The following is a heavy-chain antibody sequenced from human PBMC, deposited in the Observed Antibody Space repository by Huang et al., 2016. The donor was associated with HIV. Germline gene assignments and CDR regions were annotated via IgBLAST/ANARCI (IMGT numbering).Heavy chain of an antibody. V-gene: IGHV1-69*13. D-gene: IGHD3-16*02. CDR2: IIPIFGTA. CDR3: ARDRGGWGTYRFTGNDY. CDR1: GEALGEYA. Sequence: QVQLVQSGPEVKKPGSAVKVSCKASGEALGEYAFNGVRQAPRHGLEWRGGIIPIFGTAKYAQKFEGRLTITADESTNTEYMELGRVEFEDTAVYYWARDRGGWGTYRFTGNDYWGQGTLVTVSS. J-gene: IGHJ4*02.